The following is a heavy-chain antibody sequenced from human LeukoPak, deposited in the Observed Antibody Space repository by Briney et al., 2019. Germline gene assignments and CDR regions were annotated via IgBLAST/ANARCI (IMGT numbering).Heavy chain of an antibody. CDR3: ARGVVTLDY. Sequence: GGSLRLSCAASGFTFSTYGMHWVRQAPGKGLEWVAFIRYDGSNKYYVDSVKGRFTISRDNAKNSLYLQMNSLRAEDTAVYYCARGVVTLDYWGQGTLVTVSS. D-gene: IGHD3-22*01. V-gene: IGHV3-30*02. CDR2: IRYDGSNK. J-gene: IGHJ4*02. CDR1: GFTFSTYG.